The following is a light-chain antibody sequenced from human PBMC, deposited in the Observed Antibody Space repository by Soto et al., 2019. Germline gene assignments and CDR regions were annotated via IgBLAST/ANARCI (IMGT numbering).Light chain of an antibody. J-gene: IGKJ3*01. CDR2: GAT. CDR3: QKYNSAPFT. Sequence: IQMTQSPSSLSASIGDRVSITCRASEDINKSLAWYQQKPGQVPKALIYGATTLQSGVSSLFGGSGSGTDFTLTITSLQPEDVATDYYQKYNSAPFTVGPGTKVNVK. CDR1: EDINKS. V-gene: IGKV1-27*01.